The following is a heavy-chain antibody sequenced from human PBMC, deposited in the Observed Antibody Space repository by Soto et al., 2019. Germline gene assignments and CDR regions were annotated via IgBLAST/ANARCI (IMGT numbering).Heavy chain of an antibody. CDR3: AREVVGTGYYYYGMDV. D-gene: IGHD1-1*01. CDR1: GFTFSSYA. J-gene: IGHJ6*02. Sequence: GGSLRLSCAASGFTFSSYAMSWVRQAPGKGLEWVSAISGSGGSTYYADSVKGRFTISRDNSKNTLYLQMNSLRAEDTAVYYCAREVVGTGYYYYGMDVWGQGTTVTVSS. CDR2: ISGSGGST. V-gene: IGHV3-23*01.